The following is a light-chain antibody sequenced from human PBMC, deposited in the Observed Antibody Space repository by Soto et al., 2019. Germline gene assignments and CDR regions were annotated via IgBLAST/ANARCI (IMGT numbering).Light chain of an antibody. CDR1: QSVSSDY. Sequence: EIVLTQSPGTLSLSPGERATLSCRASQSVSSDYLAWYQQKPGQTPKVLIYRASSRATGIPDRFSGSGSGTDFTLTISRLEPEDVATYYCQKYDRVPWTFGQGTKVEIK. CDR3: QKYDRVPWT. CDR2: RAS. J-gene: IGKJ1*01. V-gene: IGKV3-20*01.